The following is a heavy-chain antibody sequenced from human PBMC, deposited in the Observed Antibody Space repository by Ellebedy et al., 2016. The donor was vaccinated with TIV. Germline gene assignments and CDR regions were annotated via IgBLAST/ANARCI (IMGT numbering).Heavy chain of an antibody. V-gene: IGHV3-7*03. D-gene: IGHD3-22*01. CDR1: GFTFNSYW. J-gene: IGHJ6*02. Sequence: GESLKISCAASGFTFNSYWMSWVRQAPGKGLEWVANINQDGSRNYYVDSVNGRFSISRDNAKNSVFLRMNTLRVQDTAVYQCARDGAYGDYSPGYYGMDVWGQGTTVTVSS. CDR2: INQDGSRN. CDR3: ARDGAYGDYSPGYYGMDV.